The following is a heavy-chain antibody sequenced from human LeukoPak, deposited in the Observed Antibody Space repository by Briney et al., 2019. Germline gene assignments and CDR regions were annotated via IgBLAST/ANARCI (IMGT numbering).Heavy chain of an antibody. J-gene: IGHJ5*02. Sequence: SQTLSLTCTVSGGSISSGSYYWSWIRQPAGKGLEWIGRIYTSGSTNYNPSLTSRVTTSVDTSKHQFSLKLSSVTAVDTAAYYCARTVLNWFDPWGQGTLVTVSS. CDR3: ARTVLNWFDP. CDR1: GGSISSGSYY. V-gene: IGHV4-61*02. D-gene: IGHD2-8*02. CDR2: IYTSGST.